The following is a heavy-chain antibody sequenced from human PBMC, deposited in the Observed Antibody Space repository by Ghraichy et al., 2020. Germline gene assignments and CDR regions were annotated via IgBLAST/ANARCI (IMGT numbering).Heavy chain of an antibody. J-gene: IGHJ4*02. Sequence: SETLSLTCTVSGDSINDYYWSWIRQPPGKGLEWIAFIYHSGNSAYNPSLKSRVTISLDTSKNHFSLRLKSVTAADTAVYYCARDRGIAGEFDYWGRGTLVTVSS. CDR2: IYHSGNS. D-gene: IGHD6-13*01. V-gene: IGHV4-59*01. CDR1: GDSINDYY. CDR3: ARDRGIAGEFDY.